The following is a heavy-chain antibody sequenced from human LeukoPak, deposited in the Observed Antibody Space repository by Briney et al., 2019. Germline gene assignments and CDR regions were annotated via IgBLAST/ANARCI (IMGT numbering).Heavy chain of an antibody. J-gene: IGHJ6*02. CDR1: GFTFSSYG. CDR3: ARMATINYYYYGMDV. D-gene: IGHD5-12*01. Sequence: GGSLRLSCAASGFTFSSYGMHWVRQAPGKGLEWVAVIWYDGSNKYYADSVKGRFTTSRDNSKNTLYLQMNSLRAEDTAVYYCARMATINYYYYGMDVWGQGTTVTVSS. CDR2: IWYDGSNK. V-gene: IGHV3-33*01.